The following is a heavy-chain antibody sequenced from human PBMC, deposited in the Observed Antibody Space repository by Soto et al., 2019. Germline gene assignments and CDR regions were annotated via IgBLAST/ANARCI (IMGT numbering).Heavy chain of an antibody. V-gene: IGHV1-3*01. CDR3: TREAVVAETWFDP. Sequence: QVRLVQSGAEVKRPGASVKVSCRASGYTFVDYALHWVRQAPGQGLEWVGWMNPKTGNIKSSHKFEDRVSITRDTATSTAYMELSGLRYEDTAVYFCTREAVVAETWFDPWGQGTLVTVSS. CDR1: GYTFVDYA. D-gene: IGHD3-22*01. CDR2: MNPKTGNI. J-gene: IGHJ5*02.